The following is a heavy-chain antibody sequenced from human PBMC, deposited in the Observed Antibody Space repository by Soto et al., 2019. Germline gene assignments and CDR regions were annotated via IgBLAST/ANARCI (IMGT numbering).Heavy chain of an antibody. Sequence: GGSLRLSCAASGFTFSSYAMSWVRQAPGKGLEWVSAISGSGGSTYYADSVKGRFTISRDNSKNTLHLQMNSLRAEDTAVYYCAKDTPDGSGSYYNVWSGYYYYGMDVWGQGTTVTVSS. CDR2: ISGSGGST. V-gene: IGHV3-23*01. CDR1: GFTFSSYA. J-gene: IGHJ6*02. D-gene: IGHD3-10*01. CDR3: AKDTPDGSGSYYNVWSGYYYYGMDV.